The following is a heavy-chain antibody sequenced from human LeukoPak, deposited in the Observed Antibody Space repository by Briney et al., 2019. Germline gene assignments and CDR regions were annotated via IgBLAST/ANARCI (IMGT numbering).Heavy chain of an antibody. J-gene: IGHJ4*02. V-gene: IGHV3-7*01. CDR2: IKQDGNEK. CDR3: ARDTLGEGEDANYAVYYFDY. CDR1: GYSISSGYY. D-gene: IGHD4/OR15-4a*01. Sequence: ETLSLTCTVSGYSISSGYYWGWIRQPPGKGLEWVANIKQDGNEKYYADSVKGRFTISRDNGKNSLDLQMNSLRADDTAVYYCARDTLGEGEDANYAVYYFDYWGQGTVVTVSS.